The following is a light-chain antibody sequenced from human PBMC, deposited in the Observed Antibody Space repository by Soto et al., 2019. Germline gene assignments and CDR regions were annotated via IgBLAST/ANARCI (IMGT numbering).Light chain of an antibody. Sequence: IQVTQSPSSLSASVGDRVTITCRASQGISSFLAWYQQKPGKAPKLLIYAASTLQSGVPSRFSGSGSGTEFTLTISSLQPEDFATYYCQQFNSYPITFGQGTRLEIK. CDR2: AAS. CDR1: QGISSF. J-gene: IGKJ5*01. CDR3: QQFNSYPIT. V-gene: IGKV1-9*01.